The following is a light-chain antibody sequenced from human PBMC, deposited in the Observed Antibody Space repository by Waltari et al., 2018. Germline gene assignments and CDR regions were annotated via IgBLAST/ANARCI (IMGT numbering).Light chain of an antibody. Sequence: DIVMTQSPLSLPVTPGEPASISCKSSRSLLHSSGYNYVDWYLQKPGQSPQLLISLGSNRASGVPDRFRGSGSGTDFTKISRVEAEDVGVYYCMQALQSPLTFGGGTKVEIK. J-gene: IGKJ4*01. V-gene: IGKV2-28*01. CDR3: MQALQSPLT. CDR1: RSLLHSSGYNY. CDR2: LGS.